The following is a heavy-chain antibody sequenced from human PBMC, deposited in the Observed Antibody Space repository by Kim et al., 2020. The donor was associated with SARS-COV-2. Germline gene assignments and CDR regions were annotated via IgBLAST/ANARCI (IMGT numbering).Heavy chain of an antibody. Sequence: SETLSLTCAVYGDPVNGYYWSWIRQPPGKGLEWIGEINYDRSTNYKPSLKSRVTMSLDSSKSQFSLRLTSLTAADTAVYYCARGRYFNWFFDQSPHYFD. D-gene: IGHD3-9*01. CDR2: INYDRST. CDR3: ARGRYFNWFFDQSPHYFD. J-gene: IGHJ4*01. V-gene: IGHV4-34*01. CDR1: GDPVNGYY.